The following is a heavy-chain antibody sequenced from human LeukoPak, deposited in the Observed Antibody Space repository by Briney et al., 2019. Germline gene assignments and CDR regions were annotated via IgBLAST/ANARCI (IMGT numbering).Heavy chain of an antibody. Sequence: SQTLSLTCTVSGGSISSGDYYWSWIRQPPGKGLEWIGEINHSGSTNYNPSLKSRVTISVDTSKNQFSLKLSSVTAADTAVYYCARGRRFIISSGRNRPFDYWGQGTLVTVSS. D-gene: IGHD6-19*01. CDR2: INHSGST. J-gene: IGHJ4*02. V-gene: IGHV4-30-4*08. CDR3: ARGRRFIISSGRNRPFDY. CDR1: GGSISSGDYY.